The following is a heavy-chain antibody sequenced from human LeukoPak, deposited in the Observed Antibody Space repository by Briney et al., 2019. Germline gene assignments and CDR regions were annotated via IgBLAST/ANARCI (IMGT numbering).Heavy chain of an antibody. J-gene: IGHJ4*02. Sequence: ASVKVSCKASGYTFTSYGISWVRQAPGQGLEWMGWIGAYNGNTNYAQKLQGRVTMTTDTSTSTAYMELRSLRSDDTAVYYCARDYMTFVVVTAAWGSDYWGQGTLVTVSS. D-gene: IGHD2-2*01. V-gene: IGHV1-18*04. CDR3: ARDYMTFVVVTAAWGSDY. CDR1: GYTFTSYG. CDR2: IGAYNGNT.